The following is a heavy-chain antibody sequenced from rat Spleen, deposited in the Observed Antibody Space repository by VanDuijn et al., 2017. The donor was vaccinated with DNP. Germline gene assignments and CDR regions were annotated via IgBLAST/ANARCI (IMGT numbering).Heavy chain of an antibody. CDR2: INTDGGST. CDR3: ASWAPIAPLSTSNY. J-gene: IGHJ2*01. Sequence: EVQLVESGGGLVHPGRSLKLSCAGSGFTFSDYNMFWIRQAPGKGLEWVASINTDGGSTYYPDSVKGRFTISRDNAENTVYLQMSSLRSEDTATYYCASWAPIAPLSTSNYWGQGVMVTVSS. V-gene: IGHV5-58*01. CDR1: GFTFSDYN. D-gene: IGHD1-2*01.